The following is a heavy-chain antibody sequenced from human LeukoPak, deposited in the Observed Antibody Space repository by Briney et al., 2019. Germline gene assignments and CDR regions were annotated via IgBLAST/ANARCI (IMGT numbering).Heavy chain of an antibody. Sequence: GASVKVSCKASGYIFTNYGINWVRQAPGQGLEWMGWISAYNGNTKYTQKLQDRVTMTTDTSTSTVYMELSSLRSEDTAVYYCARVGYSYGSGDAFDIWGQGTMVTVSS. CDR2: ISAYNGNT. CDR1: GYIFTNYG. J-gene: IGHJ3*02. D-gene: IGHD5-18*01. V-gene: IGHV1-18*01. CDR3: ARVGYSYGSGDAFDI.